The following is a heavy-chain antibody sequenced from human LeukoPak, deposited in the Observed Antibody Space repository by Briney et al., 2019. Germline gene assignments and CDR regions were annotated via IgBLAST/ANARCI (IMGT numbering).Heavy chain of an antibody. CDR2: VDPRSGIT. J-gene: IGHJ4*02. Sequence: GASVKVSCKASGYTFTDYYIQWLRRAPGQGLEWMGWVDPRSGITKCTQKFQGRVTMTRDTSINTVYVDLSGLTFDDTAVYYCATDNYGMLDYWGQGTLVTVSS. V-gene: IGHV1-2*02. CDR3: ATDNYGMLDY. CDR1: GYTFTDYY. D-gene: IGHD3-9*01.